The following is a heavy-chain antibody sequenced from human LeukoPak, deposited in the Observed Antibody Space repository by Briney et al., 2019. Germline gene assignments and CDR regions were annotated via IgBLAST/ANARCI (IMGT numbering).Heavy chain of an antibody. Sequence: SETLSLTCTVSGGSLSSDAYYWSWIRQPPGKGLEWIGYIYYSGSTNYNPSLKSRVTISVDTSKNQFSLKLSSVTAADTAVYYCAREPVRGVALYFDYWGQGTLVTVSS. CDR3: AREPVRGVALYFDY. D-gene: IGHD3-10*01. CDR1: GGSLSSDAYY. CDR2: IYYSGST. J-gene: IGHJ4*02. V-gene: IGHV4-61*08.